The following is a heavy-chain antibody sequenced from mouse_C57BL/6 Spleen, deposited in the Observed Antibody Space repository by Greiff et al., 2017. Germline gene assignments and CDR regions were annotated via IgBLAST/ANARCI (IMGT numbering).Heavy chain of an antibody. J-gene: IGHJ2*01. CDR1: GFSLSTFGMG. D-gene: IGHD3-2*02. Sequence: QVTLKVSGPGILQPSQTLSMTCSFSGFSLSTFGMGVGWIRRPSGKGLEWLAHIWWDDDKYYNPALKSRLTISKATSKNQVFLKIAHVDTADTATYYCARTAQANDFDDWGQGTTLTVSS. V-gene: IGHV8-8*01. CDR3: ARTAQANDFDD. CDR2: IWWDDDK.